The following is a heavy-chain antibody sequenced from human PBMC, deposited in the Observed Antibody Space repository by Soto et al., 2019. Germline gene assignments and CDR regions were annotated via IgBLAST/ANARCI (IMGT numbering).Heavy chain of an antibody. V-gene: IGHV1-69*01. CDR3: AREIHVADYGDTGYYLYGMDV. CDR2: IIPWFGSG. Sequence: QVQLVQSGAEVKKPGSSVKVSCTASGGTFGNYAISWVRQTPGQGLEWMGGIIPWFGSGNHAQQFQGRVTITADESKSTAYMELRSLRSDDSGVYYCAREIHVADYGDTGYYLYGMDVWGLGTTVTVSS. D-gene: IGHD4-17*01. J-gene: IGHJ6*02. CDR1: GGTFGNYA.